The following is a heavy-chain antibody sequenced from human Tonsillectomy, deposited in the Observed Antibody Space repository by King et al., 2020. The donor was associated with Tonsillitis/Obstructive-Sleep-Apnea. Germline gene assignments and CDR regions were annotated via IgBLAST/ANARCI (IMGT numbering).Heavy chain of an antibody. J-gene: IGHJ6*03. V-gene: IGHV4-34*01. Sequence: VQLQQWGAGLLTPSQTLSLTCGVYGGSFSRYFWNWIRQAPGKGLEWIGEINHSGSTNYNPSLKSRVTISLDTSKHQFSLKLSSVTVADTAVYYCARGYTTVTQRPCYMDVGAKGPRSPSP. CDR2: INHSGST. D-gene: IGHD4-17*01. CDR1: GGSFSRYF. CDR3: ARGYTTVTQRPCYMDV.